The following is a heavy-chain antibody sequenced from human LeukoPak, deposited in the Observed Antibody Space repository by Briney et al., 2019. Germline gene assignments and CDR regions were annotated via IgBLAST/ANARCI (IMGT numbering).Heavy chain of an antibody. Sequence: GASVEVSCMASGGTFSSYDISWVRQAPGQGLEWMGGIIPIFGTANYAQKFQGRVTITADESTSTAYMELSSLRSEDTAVYYCARDMSIAAPLLGRYYGMDVWGQGTTVTVSS. CDR1: GGTFSSYD. CDR2: IIPIFGTA. J-gene: IGHJ6*02. V-gene: IGHV1-69*13. D-gene: IGHD6-6*01. CDR3: ARDMSIAAPLLGRYYGMDV.